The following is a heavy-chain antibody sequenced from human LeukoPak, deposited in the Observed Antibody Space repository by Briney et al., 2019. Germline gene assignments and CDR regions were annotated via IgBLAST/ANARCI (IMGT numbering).Heavy chain of an antibody. Sequence: ASVKVSCKASGYTFTSYYMHWVRQAPGQGLEWMGIINPSGGSTSYAQKFQGRVTMTRDTSTSTVYMELSSLRSEDTAVYYCARAALPRESSSWYVDYWGQGTLVTVSS. D-gene: IGHD6-13*01. V-gene: IGHV1-46*01. CDR2: INPSGGST. CDR3: ARAALPRESSSWYVDY. J-gene: IGHJ4*02. CDR1: GYTFTSYY.